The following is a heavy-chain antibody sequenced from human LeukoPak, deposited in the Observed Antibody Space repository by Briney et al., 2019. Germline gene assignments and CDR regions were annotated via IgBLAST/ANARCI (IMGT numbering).Heavy chain of an antibody. CDR1: GGSFSGYY. V-gene: IGHV4-34*01. D-gene: IGHD3-10*01. J-gene: IGHJ4*02. CDR3: ARVRTYYYGSGSLPNFDY. CDR2: INHSGST. Sequence: SETLSLTCAVYGGSFSGYYWSWIRQLPGKGLEWIGEINHSGSTNYNPSLKSRVTISVDTSKNQFSLKLSSVTAADTAVYYCARVRTYYYGSGSLPNFDYWGQGTLVTVSS.